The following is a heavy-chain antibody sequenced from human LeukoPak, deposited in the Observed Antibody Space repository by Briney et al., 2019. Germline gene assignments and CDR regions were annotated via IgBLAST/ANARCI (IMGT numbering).Heavy chain of an antibody. CDR3: AQGDGYNPYFDY. Sequence: GGSLRLSCAASGFTFDDYAMHWVHQAPGKGLEWVSLISGDGGSTYYADSVKGRFTISRDNSKNSLYLQMNSLRTEDTALYYCAQGDGYNPYFDYWGQGTLVTVSS. J-gene: IGHJ4*02. D-gene: IGHD5-24*01. CDR1: GFTFDDYA. V-gene: IGHV3-43*02. CDR2: ISGDGGST.